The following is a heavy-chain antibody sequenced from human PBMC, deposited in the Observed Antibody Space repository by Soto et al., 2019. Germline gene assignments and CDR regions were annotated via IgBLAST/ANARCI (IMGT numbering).Heavy chain of an antibody. V-gene: IGHV4-4*07. Sequence: SETLSLTCTVSGGSISSFYWSWIRQPAGKELEWIGRVFTSGSTNYSPSLKSRVTMSIDTSKSQFSLRLTSVTAADTAVYYCARDSSGYYYLFDYWGQGTLVTSPQ. D-gene: IGHD3-22*01. CDR1: GGSISSFY. CDR3: ARDSSGYYYLFDY. J-gene: IGHJ4*02. CDR2: VFTSGST.